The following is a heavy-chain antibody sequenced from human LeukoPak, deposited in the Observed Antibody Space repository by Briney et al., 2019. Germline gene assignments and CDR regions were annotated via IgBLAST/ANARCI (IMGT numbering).Heavy chain of an antibody. V-gene: IGHV1-46*01. CDR3: AREAHGGNHDY. CDR2: IYPHGGET. J-gene: IGHJ4*02. Sequence: ASVKVSCKTSGYVFTSFYIHWVRQAPGQGLEWMGVIYPHGGETDRAQKFQGRLTMTRDTSTSTGYMGLSGRRSDDTAIYYCAREAHGGNHDYCGQGTLVTVTS. D-gene: IGHD4-23*01. CDR1: GYVFTSFY.